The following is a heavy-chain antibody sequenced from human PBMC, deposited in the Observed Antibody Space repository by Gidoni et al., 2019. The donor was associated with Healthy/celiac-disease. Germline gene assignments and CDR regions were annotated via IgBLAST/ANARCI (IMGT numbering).Heavy chain of an antibody. Sequence: QVQLVESGGGLVKPGGSLTLSCAASGFTFRDYYMRWNRQAPGKGLGWVSYISSSGSTIYYADSVKGRFTISRDNAKKSMYLQMNSLRAEDTAVYYCARRGIQLWSTRGFDYWGQGTLVTVSS. CDR3: ARRGIQLWSTRGFDY. J-gene: IGHJ4*02. V-gene: IGHV3-11*01. CDR2: ISSSGSTI. D-gene: IGHD5-18*01. CDR1: GFTFRDYY.